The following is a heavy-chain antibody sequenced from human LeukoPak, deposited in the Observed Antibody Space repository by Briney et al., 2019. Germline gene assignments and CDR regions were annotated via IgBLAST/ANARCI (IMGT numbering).Heavy chain of an antibody. CDR3: ARTYYDSSGYYPYYFDY. CDR2: ISSSGSTI. J-gene: IGHJ4*02. D-gene: IGHD3-22*01. V-gene: IGHV3-11*01. CDR1: GFTFSDYY. Sequence: TGGSLRLSCAASGFTFSDYYMSWIRQAPGKGLEWVSYISSSGSTIYYADSVKGRFTISRDNAKNSLYLQMNSLRAEDTAVYYCARTYYDSSGYYPYYFDYWGQGTLVTVSS.